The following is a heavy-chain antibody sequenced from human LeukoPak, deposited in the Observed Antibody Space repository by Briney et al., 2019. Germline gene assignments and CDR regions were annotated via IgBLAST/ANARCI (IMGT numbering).Heavy chain of an antibody. D-gene: IGHD3-10*01. CDR3: AVYYYGSGTYDAFDI. Sequence: ASVKVSCKASGYTFTGYYMHWVRQAPGQGLEWMGWINPNSGGTNYAQKFQGRVTMTRDTSISTAYMELSRLRSDDTAVYYCAVYYYGSGTYDAFDIWGQGTMVTVSS. CDR2: INPNSGGT. CDR1: GYTFTGYY. J-gene: IGHJ3*02. V-gene: IGHV1-2*02.